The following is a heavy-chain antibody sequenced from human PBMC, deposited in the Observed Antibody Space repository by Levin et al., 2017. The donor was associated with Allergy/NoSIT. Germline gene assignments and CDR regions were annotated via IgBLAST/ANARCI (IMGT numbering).Heavy chain of an antibody. Sequence: ETLSLTCAASGFTFNNYAMSWVRQAPGKGLEWVSAIINSGVGTYYADSVKGRFTISRDNSTNTMYLQMNSLRAEDTAVYFCAKDAIRGSDQPFYFDYWGQGTLVTASS. CDR2: IINSGVGT. V-gene: IGHV3-23*01. D-gene: IGHD6-19*01. CDR1: GFTFNNYA. CDR3: AKDAIRGSDQPFYFDY. J-gene: IGHJ4*02.